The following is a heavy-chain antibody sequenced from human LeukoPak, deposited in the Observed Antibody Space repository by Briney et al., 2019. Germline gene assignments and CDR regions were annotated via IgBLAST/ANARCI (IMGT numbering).Heavy chain of an antibody. CDR3: AREAGSSWSRGLDI. CDR1: GGSMHNYY. D-gene: IGHD6-13*01. CDR2: IYMSGST. Sequence: SETLSLTCTVSGGSMHNYYWSWIRQPAGKGLEWIGRIYMSGSTNYNSSLKSRVNMSVDTSENQFSLNLSSVTAADTAMYYCAREAGSSWSRGLDIWGQGTVVTVSS. J-gene: IGHJ3*02. V-gene: IGHV4-4*07.